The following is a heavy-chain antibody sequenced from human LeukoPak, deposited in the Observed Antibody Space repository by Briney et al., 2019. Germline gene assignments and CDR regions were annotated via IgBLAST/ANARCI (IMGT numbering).Heavy chain of an antibody. CDR3: ATQALYYYDSSGYFFDP. CDR2: IYYSGST. V-gene: IGHV4-31*03. D-gene: IGHD3-22*01. J-gene: IGHJ5*02. Sequence: SETLSLTCTVSGGSISSGGSYWSWIRQHPGKGLEWIGYIYYSGSTYYNPSLKSRVTISVDTSKNQFSLKLSSVTAADTAVYYCATQALYYYDSSGYFFDPWGQGTLVTVSS. CDR1: GGSISSGGSY.